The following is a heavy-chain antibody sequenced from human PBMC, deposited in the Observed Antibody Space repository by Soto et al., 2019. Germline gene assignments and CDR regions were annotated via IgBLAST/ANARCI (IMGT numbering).Heavy chain of an antibody. J-gene: IGHJ6*02. CDR3: ARERAVRFGAIGMDV. V-gene: IGHV4-31*03. CDR1: GGSISSGGYY. CDR2: IYYSGST. D-gene: IGHD3-10*01. Sequence: QVQLQGSGPGLVKPSQTLSLTCTVSGGSISSGGYYWSWIRQHPGKGLEWIGYIYYSGSTYYNPSLKSRVTISVDTSKNQFSLKLSSVTAADTAVYYCARERAVRFGAIGMDVWGQGTTVTVSS.